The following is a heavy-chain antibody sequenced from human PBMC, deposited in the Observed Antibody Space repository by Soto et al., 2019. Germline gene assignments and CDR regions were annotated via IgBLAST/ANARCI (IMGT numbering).Heavy chain of an antibody. D-gene: IGHD4-17*01. J-gene: IGHJ5*02. CDR2: IYWDDDT. V-gene: IGHV2-5*02. Sequence: QITLKESGPTLVKPTQTLTLTFTFSGFSLTTRGVGVGWIRQPPGKPLEWLALIYWDDDTRYSPSLKSRLATTKDTSKIQVVLTMSNLEPADTGTYFCAHRTTTVTWWFDPWGQGTLGTVS. CDR3: AHRTTTVTWWFDP. CDR1: GFSLTTRGVG.